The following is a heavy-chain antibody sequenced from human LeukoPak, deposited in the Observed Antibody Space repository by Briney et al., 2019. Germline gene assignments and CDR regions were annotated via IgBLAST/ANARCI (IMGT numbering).Heavy chain of an antibody. CDR1: GLTFRSHG. CDR2: IWYDGNNK. D-gene: IGHD3-22*01. V-gene: IGHV3-33*01. Sequence: GRSLRLSCAASGLTFRSHGMHCVRQAPGKGLEWVAVIWYDGNNKYYTDSVKGQFIISRDNSKNTLYLQMNSLRAEDTAVYYCARAKDNSGRDAFDMWGQGTMVTVSS. J-gene: IGHJ3*02. CDR3: ARAKDNSGRDAFDM.